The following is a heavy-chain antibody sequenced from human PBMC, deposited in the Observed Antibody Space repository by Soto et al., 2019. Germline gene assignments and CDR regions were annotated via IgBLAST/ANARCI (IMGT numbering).Heavy chain of an antibody. CDR3: ARDPGVTGFDY. CDR1: GGSFSGYY. V-gene: IGHV4-34*01. J-gene: IGHJ4*02. Sequence: QVQLQQWGAGLLKPSEILSLTCAVYGGSFSGYYWSWIRQPPGKGLEWSGEINHSGSTNYNPSLKSRVTISVDTSKNQFSLKLSSVTAADTAVYYCARDPGVTGFDYWGQGTLVTVSS. CDR2: INHSGST. D-gene: IGHD2-21*02.